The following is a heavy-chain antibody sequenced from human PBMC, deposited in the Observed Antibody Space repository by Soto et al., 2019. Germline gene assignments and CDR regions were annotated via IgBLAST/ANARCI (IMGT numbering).Heavy chain of an antibody. CDR2: IIPTFGTT. CDR3: AGAYDSTSYNWLDP. Sequence: SVKVSCKAPGGNFSSNGIRWVRQAPGQGLELMGGIIPTFGTTNYAHKFRGRVTITADESTGTAYMELSSLRSDDTAVYYCAGAYDSTSYNWLDPCGEGTMVTV. D-gene: IGHD4-4*01. J-gene: IGHJ5*02. CDR1: GGNFSSNG. V-gene: IGHV1-69*13.